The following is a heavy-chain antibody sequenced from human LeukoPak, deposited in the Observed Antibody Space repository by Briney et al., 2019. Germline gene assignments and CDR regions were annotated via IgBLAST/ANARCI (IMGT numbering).Heavy chain of an antibody. CDR1: GYTFTSYG. CDR2: ISAYNGNT. Sequence: ASVRVSCKASGYTFTSYGISWVRQAPGQGLEWMGWISAYNGNTNYAQKLQGRVTMTTDTSTSTAYMELRSLRSDDTAVYYCARDSAAAGGTYFDYWGQGTLVTVSS. D-gene: IGHD6-13*01. J-gene: IGHJ4*02. CDR3: ARDSAAAGGTYFDY. V-gene: IGHV1-18*01.